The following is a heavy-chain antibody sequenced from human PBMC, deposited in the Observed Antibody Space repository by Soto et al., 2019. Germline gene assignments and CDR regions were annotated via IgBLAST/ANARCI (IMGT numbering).Heavy chain of an antibody. V-gene: IGHV3-48*04. CDR1: GFIFSNYG. CDR3: ARGGSSGWFFLDY. D-gene: IGHD6-19*01. CDR2: ISSSSNAI. J-gene: IGHJ4*02. Sequence: PGGSLRLACAASGFIFSNYGMHWVRQAPGKGLEWVSYISSSSNAIYYGDSVKGRFTISRDNAKNSLHLRMSSLRAEDTAIYYCARGGSSGWFFLDYWGQGALVTVSS.